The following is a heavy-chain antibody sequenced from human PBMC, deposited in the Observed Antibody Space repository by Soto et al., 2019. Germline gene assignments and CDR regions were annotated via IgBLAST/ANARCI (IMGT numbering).Heavy chain of an antibody. D-gene: IGHD6-19*01. CDR1: GYSFTSLD. Sequence: ASVKVSCKASGYSFTSLDINWVRQTAGQGLEWMGWMQPSTGRTGYAQKFQGRVTMTRDTSINTAYMELTTLTSDDTAFYYCARGVSAGLDYWGQGTLVTVS. CDR3: ARGVSAGLDY. J-gene: IGHJ4*02. V-gene: IGHV1-8*01. CDR2: MQPSTGRT.